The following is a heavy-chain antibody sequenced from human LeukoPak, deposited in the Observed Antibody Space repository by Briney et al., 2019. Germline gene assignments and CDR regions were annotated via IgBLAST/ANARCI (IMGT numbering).Heavy chain of an antibody. CDR2: SSAYNGDT. D-gene: IGHD4/OR15-4a*01. CDR1: GYTFTDFG. CDR3: TRDLAPYTSYGGIFFDF. V-gene: IGHV1-18*01. Sequence: ASVKVSCKASGYTFTDFGISWVRQAPGQGLEWMGWSSAYNGDTKYAQKFQGRVTMTPDTSSSTAYMALRSLRSDDTAVFYCTRDLAPYTSYGGIFFDFWGQGTLVTVSS. J-gene: IGHJ4*02.